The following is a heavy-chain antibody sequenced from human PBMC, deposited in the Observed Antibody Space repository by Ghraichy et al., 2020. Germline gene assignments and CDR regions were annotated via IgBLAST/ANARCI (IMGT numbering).Heavy chain of an antibody. CDR1: GFTFNNAW. Sequence: GGSLRLSCAASGFTFNNAWMTWVRQASGKGLEWVGRIKSKTDGEKIDYAAPVKGRFTISRDDSKDTLYLQMNSLKTEDTAVYYCTTHGGRASFGTYCGQGTLVTVSS. V-gene: IGHV3-15*01. CDR3: TTHGGRASFGTY. J-gene: IGHJ4*02. CDR2: IKSKTDGEKI. D-gene: IGHD2-2*01.